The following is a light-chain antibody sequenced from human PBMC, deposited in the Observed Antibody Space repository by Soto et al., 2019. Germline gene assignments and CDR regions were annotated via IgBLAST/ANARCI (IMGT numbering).Light chain of an antibody. CDR1: GSDIAGYNY. CDR2: QVT. V-gene: IGLV2-14*01. CDR3: SSYTTSSTLEV. J-gene: IGLJ1*01. Sequence: QSVLAQPASVSGSPGQSITISCTGTGSDIAGYNYVSWFQQHPGKAPKLMMYQVTIRPSGVSNRFSGAKSGNTASLTISGLQAEDEADYYCSSYTTSSTLEVFGTGTKVTVL.